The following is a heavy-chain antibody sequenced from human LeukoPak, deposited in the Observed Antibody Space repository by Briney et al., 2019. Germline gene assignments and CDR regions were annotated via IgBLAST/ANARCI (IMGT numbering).Heavy chain of an antibody. CDR1: GYTFTSYY. J-gene: IGHJ4*02. CDR3: ARDSGVVLVDY. V-gene: IGHV1-46*01. D-gene: IGHD3-22*01. CDR2: INPSGGST. Sequence: ASVKISCKASGYTFTSYYMHWVRQAPGQGLEWMGIINPSGGSTSYAQKFQGRATMTRDTSTSTVYMELSSLRSEDTAVYYCARDSGVVLVDYWGQGTLVTVSS.